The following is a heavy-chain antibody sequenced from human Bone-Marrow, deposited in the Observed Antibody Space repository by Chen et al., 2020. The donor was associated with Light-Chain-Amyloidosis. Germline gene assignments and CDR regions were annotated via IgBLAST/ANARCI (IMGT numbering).Heavy chain of an antibody. D-gene: IGHD5-12*01. Sequence: EVQLEQSGPEVKKPGESLKISCTGSGYTFPNYCIGWVRQMPGEGLEWMGVIYPDDSDARYSPSFEGQVTISADKSITTAYLQWRSLKASDTAMYYCARRRDGYNFDYWGQGTLVTVSS. V-gene: IGHV5-51*01. CDR3: ARRRDGYNFDY. CDR1: GYTFPNYC. J-gene: IGHJ4*02. CDR2: IYPDDSDA.